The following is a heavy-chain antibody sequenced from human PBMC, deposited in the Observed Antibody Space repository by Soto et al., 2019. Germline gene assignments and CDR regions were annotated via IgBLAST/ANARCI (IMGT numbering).Heavy chain of an antibody. CDR2: IYYSGST. D-gene: IGHD3-10*01. CDR1: GGSISIYY. V-gene: IGHV4-59*01. J-gene: IGHJ3*02. CDR3: ARDRDYGAFDI. Sequence: PSETLSLTCTVSGGSISIYYWSWIRQPPGKGLEWIGYIYYSGSTNYNPSLKSRVTISVDTSKNQFSLKLSSVTAADTAVYYCARDRDYGAFDIWGQGTMVTVSS.